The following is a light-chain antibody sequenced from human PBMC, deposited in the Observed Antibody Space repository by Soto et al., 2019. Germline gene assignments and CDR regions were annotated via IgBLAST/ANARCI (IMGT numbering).Light chain of an antibody. V-gene: IGLV2-23*01. CDR1: SSDVGTYKL. CDR3: CSYAGSSTYVV. Sequence: QSALTQPASVSGSPGQSITISCTGTSSDVGTYKLVSWYRQHPGKAPKLMIYEGRKRPSGVSNRFSGSTSANTASLTISGLQAEDEADYYCCSYAGSSTYVVFGGGTKLTVL. CDR2: EGR. J-gene: IGLJ2*01.